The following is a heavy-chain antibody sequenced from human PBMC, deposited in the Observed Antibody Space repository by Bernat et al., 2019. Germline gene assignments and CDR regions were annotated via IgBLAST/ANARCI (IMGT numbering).Heavy chain of an antibody. Sequence: EVQLVESGGGLVKPGGSLRLSCAASGFTFSNAWMSWVRQAPGKGLEWVGRIKSKTDGGTTDYAAPVKGRFTISRDDSTNTLYLQMNSLKTEDTAVYDWTTDPYRGSANWVDPWGQGTLVTVSS. V-gene: IGHV3-15*01. D-gene: IGHD3-10*01. CDR3: TTDPYRGSANWVDP. CDR1: GFTFSNAW. CDR2: IKSKTDGGTT. J-gene: IGHJ5*02.